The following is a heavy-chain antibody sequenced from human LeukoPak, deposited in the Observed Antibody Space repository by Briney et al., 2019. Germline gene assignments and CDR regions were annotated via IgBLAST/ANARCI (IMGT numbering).Heavy chain of an antibody. J-gene: IGHJ4*02. V-gene: IGHV3-64*01. CDR3: AREDSSSAVDY. Sequence: GGSLRLSCAVSGFTFSSYAMHWVRQAPTKGLEYVSGISSNGGSTYYANSVKGRFTISRDNSKNTLYLQMGSLRSEDMAVYYCAREDSSSAVDYWGQGTLVTVSS. CDR1: GFTFSSYA. CDR2: ISSNGGST. D-gene: IGHD6-6*01.